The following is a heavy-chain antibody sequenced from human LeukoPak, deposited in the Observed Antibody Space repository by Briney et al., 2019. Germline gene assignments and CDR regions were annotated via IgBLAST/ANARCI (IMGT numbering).Heavy chain of an antibody. CDR2: IYHSGST. J-gene: IGHJ4*02. CDR1: GYSISSGYY. V-gene: IGHV4-38-2*01. Sequence: SETLSLTCAVSGYSISSGYYWGWIRQPPGKGREWIGSIYHSGSTYYNPSLKSRVTISVDTSKNQFSLKLSSVTAADTAVYYCARGDNWNYGDFDYWGQGTLVTVSS. CDR3: ARGDNWNYGDFDY. D-gene: IGHD1-7*01.